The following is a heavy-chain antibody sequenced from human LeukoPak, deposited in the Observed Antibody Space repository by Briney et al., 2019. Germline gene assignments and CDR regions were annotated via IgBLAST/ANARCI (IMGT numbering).Heavy chain of an antibody. J-gene: IGHJ5*02. CDR3: AQVDPSSLDGWFDP. CDR2: ISAYNGNT. V-gene: IGHV1-18*01. Sequence: ASVKVSCKASGYTFTSYGISWVRQAPGQGLEWMGWISAYNGNTNYAQELQGRVTMTTDTSTSTAYMELRSLRSDDTAVYYCAQVDPSSLDGWFDPWGQGTLVTVSS. CDR1: GYTFTSYG. D-gene: IGHD6-13*01.